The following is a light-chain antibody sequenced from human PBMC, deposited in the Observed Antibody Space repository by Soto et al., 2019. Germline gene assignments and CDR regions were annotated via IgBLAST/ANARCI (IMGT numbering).Light chain of an antibody. CDR1: SGHSSYA. J-gene: IGLJ2*01. CDR2: LNSDGSH. Sequence: QLVLTQSPSASASLGASVKLTCTLSSGHSSYAIAWHQQQPEKGPRYLMKLNSDGSHNKGDGIPDRFSGSSSGAERYLTISSLQSEDEADYYCQTGGTGIQVFGGGTKLTVL. CDR3: QTGGTGIQV. V-gene: IGLV4-69*01.